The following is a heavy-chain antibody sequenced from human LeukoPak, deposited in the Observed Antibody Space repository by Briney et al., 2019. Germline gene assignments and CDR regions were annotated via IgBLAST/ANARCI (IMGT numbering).Heavy chain of an antibody. CDR3: ARDQGSSGYLGHPARDAFDI. J-gene: IGHJ3*02. CDR2: INPSGGST. V-gene: IGHV1-46*01. CDR1: GYTSTSYY. Sequence: ASVKVSCKASGYTSTSYYMHWVRQAPGQGLEWMGIINPSGGSTSYAQKFQGRVTMTRDTSTSTVYMELSSLRSEDTAVYYCARDQGSSGYLGHPARDAFDIWGQGTMVTVSS. D-gene: IGHD3-22*01.